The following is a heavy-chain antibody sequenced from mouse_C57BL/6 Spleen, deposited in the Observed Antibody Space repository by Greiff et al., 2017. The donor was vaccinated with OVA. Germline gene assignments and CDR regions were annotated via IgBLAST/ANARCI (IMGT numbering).Heavy chain of an antibody. Sequence: VQLQQSGAELVRPGASVTLSCKASGYTFTDYEMHWVQQTPVHGLEWIGAIDPETGGTAYNQKFKGKAILTADKSSSTAYMELRSRTSEDSAVYSCTRQGDDCDGGCIEVWGTGTTVTVSS. CDR1: GYTFTDYE. D-gene: IGHD3-3*01. CDR3: TRQGDDCDGGCIEV. J-gene: IGHJ1*03. V-gene: IGHV1-15*01. CDR2: IDPETGGT.